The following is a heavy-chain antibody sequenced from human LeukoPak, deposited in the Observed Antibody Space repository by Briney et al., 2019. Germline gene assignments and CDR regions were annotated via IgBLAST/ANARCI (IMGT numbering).Heavy chain of an antibody. J-gene: IGHJ4*02. CDR3: ARAFYGSGSLVDY. Sequence: GGSLRLSCAASGFTVSSNYMSWVRQAPGKGLEWVSVIYSGGSTYYADSAKGRFTISRDNSKNTLYLQMNSLRAEDTAVYYCARAFYGSGSLVDYWGQGTLVTVSS. CDR1: GFTVSSNY. V-gene: IGHV3-53*01. D-gene: IGHD3-10*01. CDR2: IYSGGST.